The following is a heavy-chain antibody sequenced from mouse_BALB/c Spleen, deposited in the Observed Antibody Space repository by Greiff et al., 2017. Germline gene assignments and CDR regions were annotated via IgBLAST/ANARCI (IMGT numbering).Heavy chain of an antibody. CDR2: ISDGGSYT. Sequence: EVQGVESGGGLVKPGGSLKLSCAASGFTFSDYYMYWVRQTPEKRLEWVATISDGGSYTYYPDSVKGRFTISRDNAKNNLYLQMSSLKSEDTAMYYCARETTVPLAYWGQGTLVTVSA. CDR3: ARETTVPLAY. V-gene: IGHV5-4*02. J-gene: IGHJ3*01. CDR1: GFTFSDYY. D-gene: IGHD1-1*01.